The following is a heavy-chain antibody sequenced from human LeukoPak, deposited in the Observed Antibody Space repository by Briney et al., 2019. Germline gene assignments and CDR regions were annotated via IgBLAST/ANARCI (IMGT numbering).Heavy chain of an antibody. V-gene: IGHV3-30*04. CDR1: GFTFSSYA. CDR3: ARVFKWLGYFDY. J-gene: IGHJ4*02. Sequence: GGSLRLSCAASGFTFSSYAMHWVRQAPGKGLEWVAVISYDGSNKYYADSVKGRFTISRDNSKNTLYLQMNSLRAEDTAVYYCARVFKWLGYFDYWGQGTLVTVSS. D-gene: IGHD6-19*01. CDR2: ISYDGSNK.